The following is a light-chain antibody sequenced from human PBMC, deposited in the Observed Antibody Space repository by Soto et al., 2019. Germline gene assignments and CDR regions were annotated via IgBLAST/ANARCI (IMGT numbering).Light chain of an antibody. Sequence: IVMTQSPATLSVSPGERATLSCRASQSVSSNLAWYQQKPGQAPRLLIYDASTRTTGVPARFSGSGSGTEFTLTISSLQSEDFALYYCQQYDNWPPITFGQGTRLEI. CDR1: QSVSSN. CDR3: QQYDNWPPIT. J-gene: IGKJ5*01. CDR2: DAS. V-gene: IGKV3D-15*01.